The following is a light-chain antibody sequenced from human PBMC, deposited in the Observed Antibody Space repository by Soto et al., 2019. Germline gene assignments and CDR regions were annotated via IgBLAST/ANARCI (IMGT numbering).Light chain of an antibody. CDR2: GNS. CDR1: RSNIGAGYD. Sequence: QSVLTQPPSVSGAPGQRVTISCTGSRSNIGAGYDVHWYQQLPGTAPKLLIYGNSNRPSGVPDRFSGSKSGTSASLAITGLQAEDEADYYCQSYDSSLSGRVVFGGGTKVTVL. CDR3: QSYDSSLSGRVV. J-gene: IGLJ2*01. V-gene: IGLV1-40*01.